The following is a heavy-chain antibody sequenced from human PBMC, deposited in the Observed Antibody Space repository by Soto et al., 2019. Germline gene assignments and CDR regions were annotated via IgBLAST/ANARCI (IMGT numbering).Heavy chain of an antibody. V-gene: IGHV3-21*01. CDR3: AKDSGCVNNACAYDP. Sequence: PGGSLRLSCAGSGFSFSYYTMNWVRQAPGKGLEWVSSISRGSDYIFYADTVKGRFTISRDNARNSLYLQMSSLRAEDTAVYYCAKDSGCVNNACAYDPWGQGTLVTVSS. CDR1: GFSFSYYT. D-gene: IGHD1-20*01. CDR2: ISRGSDYI. J-gene: IGHJ5*02.